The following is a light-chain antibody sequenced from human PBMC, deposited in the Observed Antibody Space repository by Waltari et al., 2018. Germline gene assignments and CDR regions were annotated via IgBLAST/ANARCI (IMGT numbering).Light chain of an antibody. Sequence: QSALTQPRSVSGSPGQSVTISCTGTSSDVGGYNYVTWYQHHPGKAPKLMLYDVYKRPSGVPERVSGSKSGNTASLTISGLQVEDEADYYCCSYAGSYTLIFGGGTKLTVL. CDR2: DVY. J-gene: IGLJ2*01. CDR3: CSYAGSYTLI. V-gene: IGLV2-11*01. CDR1: SSDVGGYNY.